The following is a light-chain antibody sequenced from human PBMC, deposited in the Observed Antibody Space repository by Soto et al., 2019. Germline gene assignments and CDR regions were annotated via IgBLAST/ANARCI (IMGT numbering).Light chain of an antibody. CDR3: QQYNNWPMWT. CDR2: GAS. Sequence: EIVMTQSPATLSVSPGERATLSCRASQSITRNLAWYQQSPGQAPRLLIYGASTRATGIPARFSGSGSGTEFTLTINSLQPEDFAVYYCQQYNNWPMWTFGQGTKVDIK. J-gene: IGKJ1*01. CDR1: QSITRN. V-gene: IGKV3-15*01.